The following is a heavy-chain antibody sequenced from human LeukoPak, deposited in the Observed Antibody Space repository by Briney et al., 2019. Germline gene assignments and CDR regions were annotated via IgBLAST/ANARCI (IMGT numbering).Heavy chain of an antibody. CDR3: ARLYSSSLGRVFDY. CDR1: GGSFSGYY. D-gene: IGHD6-13*01. V-gene: IGHV4-59*01. CDR2: IYYSGST. Sequence: SETLSLTCAVYGGSFSGYYWSWIRQPPGKGLEWIGYIYYSGSTNYNPSLKSRVTISVDTSKNQFSLKLSSVTAADTAIYYCARLYSSSLGRVFDYWGQGTLVTVSS. J-gene: IGHJ4*02.